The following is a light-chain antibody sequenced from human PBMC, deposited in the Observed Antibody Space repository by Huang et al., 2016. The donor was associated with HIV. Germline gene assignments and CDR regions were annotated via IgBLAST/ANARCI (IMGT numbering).Light chain of an antibody. V-gene: IGKV3-11*01. J-gene: IGKJ3*01. CDR3: QQRSNWPPST. Sequence: EIVLTQSPATLSLSPGERATLSCRASQSVGSYLVWYQQNPGQAPRLLIYDASNRATGIPARFSGSGSGTDFTLTIRSLEAEDSAVDYCQQRSNWPPSTFGPGTKVDIK. CDR2: DAS. CDR1: QSVGSY.